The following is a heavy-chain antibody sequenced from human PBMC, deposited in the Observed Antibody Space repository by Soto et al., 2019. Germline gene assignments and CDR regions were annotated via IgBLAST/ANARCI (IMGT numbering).Heavy chain of an antibody. CDR1: GGSFSGYY. V-gene: IGHV4-34*01. Sequence: PSETMSLTCAVYGGSFSGYYGSWIRQPPGKGLEWIGEINDIGEINDIESTNYNPSLKSRVTISVDTSKNQFSLKLSSVTAADTAVYYCARSDWSDPWGQGTLVTVSS. J-gene: IGHJ5*02. CDR2: INDIGEINDIEST. CDR3: ARSDWSDP.